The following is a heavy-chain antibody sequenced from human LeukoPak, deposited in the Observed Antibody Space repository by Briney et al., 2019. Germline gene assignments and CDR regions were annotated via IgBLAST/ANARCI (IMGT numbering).Heavy chain of an antibody. J-gene: IGHJ3*02. V-gene: IGHV4-34*01. Sequence: SETLSLTCAVYGGSFSGYYWSWIRQPPGKGLEWIGEIYHSGSTNYNPSLKSRVTISVDKSKNQFSLKLSSVTAADTAVYYCARYYRGAFDIWGQGTMVTVSS. CDR1: GGSFSGYY. D-gene: IGHD4-11*01. CDR2: IYHSGST. CDR3: ARYYRGAFDI.